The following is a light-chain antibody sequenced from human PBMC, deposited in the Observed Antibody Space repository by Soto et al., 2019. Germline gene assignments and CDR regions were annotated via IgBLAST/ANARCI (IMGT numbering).Light chain of an antibody. Sequence: VLTQPLSVSGSPGQSVTISCTGTSSDVGGYNYVSWYQQHPGKAPKLMIYDVSKRPSGVPDRFSGSKSGNTASLTISGLQAEDEADYYCCSYAGSYTYVFGTGTKVTV. V-gene: IGLV2-11*01. CDR3: CSYAGSYTYV. CDR2: DVS. J-gene: IGLJ1*01. CDR1: SSDVGGYNY.